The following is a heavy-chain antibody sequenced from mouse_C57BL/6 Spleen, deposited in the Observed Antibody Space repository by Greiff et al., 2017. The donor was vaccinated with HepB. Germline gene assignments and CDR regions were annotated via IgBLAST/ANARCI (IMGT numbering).Heavy chain of an antibody. V-gene: IGHV2-5*01. Sequence: QVQLKESGPGLVQPSQSLSITCTVSGFSLTSYGVHWVRQSPGKGLEWLGVIWRGGSTDYNAAFMSRLSITKDNSKSQVFFKMNSLQADDTAIYYCAKKGGSSYVYAMDYWGQGTSVTVSS. CDR2: IWRGGST. CDR3: AKKGGSSYVYAMDY. J-gene: IGHJ4*01. D-gene: IGHD1-1*01. CDR1: GFSLTSYG.